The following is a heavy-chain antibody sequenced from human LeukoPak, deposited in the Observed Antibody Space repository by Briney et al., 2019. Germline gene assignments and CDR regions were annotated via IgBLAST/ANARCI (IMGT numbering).Heavy chain of an antibody. Sequence: SETLSLTCAVSGASISSGSYSWSWIRQPPGKGLEWIGYIYPRGSTYYNPSLKSRVTISVDTSKNQFSLKLSSVTAADTAAYYCAKDAVRGSGRINWFDSWGQGTLVTVSS. D-gene: IGHD3-10*01. J-gene: IGHJ5*01. V-gene: IGHV4-30-2*05. CDR3: AKDAVRGSGRINWFDS. CDR2: IYPRGST. CDR1: GASISSGSYS.